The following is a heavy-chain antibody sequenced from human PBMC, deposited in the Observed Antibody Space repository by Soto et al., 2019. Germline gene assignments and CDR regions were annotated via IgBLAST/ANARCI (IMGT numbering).Heavy chain of an antibody. CDR3: ARGGDFWSCSPPYYYYGMDV. CDR2: ISYDGSNK. CDR1: GFTFSSYA. V-gene: IGHV3-30-3*01. J-gene: IGHJ6*02. D-gene: IGHD3-3*01. Sequence: QVQLVESGGGVVQPGRSLRLSCAASGFTFSSYAMHWVRQAPGKGLEWVAVISYDGSNKYYADSVKGRFTISSDKSKNTLYLQMNSLRADDTAVYYCARGGDFWSCSPPYYYYGMDVWGQGTTVTVSS.